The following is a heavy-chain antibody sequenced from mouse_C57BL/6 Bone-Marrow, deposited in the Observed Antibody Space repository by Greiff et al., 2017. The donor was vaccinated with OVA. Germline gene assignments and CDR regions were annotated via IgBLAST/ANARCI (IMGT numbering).Heavy chain of an antibody. J-gene: IGHJ2*01. V-gene: IGHV1-77*01. CDR1: GYTFTDYY. CDR3: ARMVYYGGFDY. CDR2: IGPGSGST. Sequence: VKLLESGAELVKPGASVKISCKASGYTFTDYYINWVKQRPGQGLEWIGKIGPGSGSTYYNEKLKGKATLTADKSSSTAYMQLSSLTSQDSAVYFCARMVYYGGFDYWGQGTTLTVSS. D-gene: IGHD1-1*01.